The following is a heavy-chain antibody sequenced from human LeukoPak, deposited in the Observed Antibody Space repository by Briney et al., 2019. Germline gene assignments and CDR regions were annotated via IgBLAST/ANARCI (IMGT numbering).Heavy chain of an antibody. D-gene: IGHD3-22*01. Sequence: SETLSLTCAVYVGSFSGYYWSWIRQPPGKGLEWIGEINHSGSTNYNPSLKSRVTISVDTSKNQFSLKLSSVTAADTAVYYCARGGGSSGYYTDYWGQGTLVTVSS. CDR2: INHSGST. V-gene: IGHV4-34*01. CDR1: VGSFSGYY. J-gene: IGHJ4*02. CDR3: ARGGGSSGYYTDY.